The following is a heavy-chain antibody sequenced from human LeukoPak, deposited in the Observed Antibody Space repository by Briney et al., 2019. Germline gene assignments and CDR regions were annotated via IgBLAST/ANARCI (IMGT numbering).Heavy chain of an antibody. D-gene: IGHD6-6*01. CDR1: GFTFSSYG. V-gene: IGHV3-33*01. J-gene: IGHJ4*02. CDR3: ARDHLGVSSSLEFDY. Sequence: GRSLRLSCAASGFTFSSYGMHWVRQAPGKGLEWVAVIWYDGSNKYYADSVKGRFTISRDNSKNTLYLQMNSLRAEDTAVYYCARDHLGVSSSLEFDYWGQGTLVTVSS. CDR2: IWYDGSNK.